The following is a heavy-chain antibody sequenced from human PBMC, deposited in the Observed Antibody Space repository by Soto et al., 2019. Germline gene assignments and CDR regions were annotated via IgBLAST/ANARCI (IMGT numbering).Heavy chain of an antibody. Sequence: VSCKASRGTFSCCTISWVRQAPGQGLEWMGRIIPILGIANYAQKFQGRVTITADKSTSTAYMELSSLRSEDTAVYYRARHRLYSSGDWYFDLWGRGTLVTVS. CDR3: ARHRLYSSGDWYFDL. CDR1: RGTFSCCT. V-gene: IGHV1-69*02. CDR2: IIPILGIA. J-gene: IGHJ2*01. D-gene: IGHD6-19*01.